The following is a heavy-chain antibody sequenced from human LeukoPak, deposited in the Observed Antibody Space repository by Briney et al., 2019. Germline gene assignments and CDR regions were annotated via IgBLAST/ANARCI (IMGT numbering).Heavy chain of an antibody. D-gene: IGHD3-3*01. CDR3: ARGLWSAHRREYYFDS. V-gene: IGHV1-3*01. CDR2: INAGNGNT. Sequence: ASVTVSCKASGYTFTSYAMHWVRQAPGQRLEWMGWINAGNGNTKYSQKFQGRVTITRDTSASTAYMELSSLRSEDTAVYFCARGLWSAHRREYYFDSWGQGTLVTVSS. CDR1: GYTFTSYA. J-gene: IGHJ4*02.